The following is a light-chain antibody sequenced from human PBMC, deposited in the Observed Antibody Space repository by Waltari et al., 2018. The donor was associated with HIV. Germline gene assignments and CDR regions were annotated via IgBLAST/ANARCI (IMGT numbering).Light chain of an antibody. J-gene: IGKJ4*01. CDR3: QQYDSSPLT. V-gene: IGKV3-20*01. CDR2: AAS. CDR1: QSVTSNY. Sequence: EIVLTQSPGTLSLSPGERATLSCRASQSVTSNYLAWYHQKPGQAPRLLIFAASSRATGIPDRISGSGSGTDFSLTISRLEPEDFAVYYCQQYDSSPLTFGGGTKVEIK.